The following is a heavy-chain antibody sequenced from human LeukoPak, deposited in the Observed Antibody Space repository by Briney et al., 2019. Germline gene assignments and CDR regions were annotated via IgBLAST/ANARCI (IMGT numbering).Heavy chain of an antibody. CDR1: GGSINSGSFY. CDR3: ARDSGHSYGPFDS. V-gene: IGHV4-31*03. J-gene: IGHJ4*02. D-gene: IGHD5-18*01. CDR2: ISNSGSA. Sequence: SETLSLTCTVSGGSINSGSFYWSWIRQHPGKGLEWIGSISNSGSAYYNPPLKSRVTISVDTSKNQFSLKLTSVTAADTAVYYCARDSGHSYGPFDSWGQGTLVTVSS.